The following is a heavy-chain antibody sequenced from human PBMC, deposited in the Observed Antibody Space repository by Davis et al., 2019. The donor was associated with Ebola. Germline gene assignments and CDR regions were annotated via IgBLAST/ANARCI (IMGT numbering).Heavy chain of an antibody. V-gene: IGHV3-30-3*01. J-gene: IGHJ5*02. Sequence: GESLKISCAASGFTFSSYAMHWVRQAPGKGLEWVAVISYDGSNKYYADSVKGRFTISRDNSKNTLYLQMNSLRAEDTAVYYCARDRRFTMIVVPNNWFDPWGQGTLVTVSS. CDR3: ARDRRFTMIVVPNNWFDP. D-gene: IGHD3-22*01. CDR1: GFTFSSYA. CDR2: ISYDGSNK.